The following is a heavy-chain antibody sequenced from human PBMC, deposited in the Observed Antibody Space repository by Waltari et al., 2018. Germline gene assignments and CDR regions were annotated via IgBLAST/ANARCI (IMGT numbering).Heavy chain of an antibody. CDR3: ASKGAADGDY. CDR1: GYSISSGYY. V-gene: IGHV4-38-2*01. CDR2: IYHRGST. Sequence: QVQLQESGPGLVKPSETLSLTCAVSGYSISSGYYWGWIRQPPGKGLEWIGSIYHRGSTYYNPSLKSRVTISVDTSKNQFSLKLSSVTAADTAVYYCASKGAADGDYWGQGTLVTVSS. J-gene: IGHJ4*02. D-gene: IGHD6-13*01.